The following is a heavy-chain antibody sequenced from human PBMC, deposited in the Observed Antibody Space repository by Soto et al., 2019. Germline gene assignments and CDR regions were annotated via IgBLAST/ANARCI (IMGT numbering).Heavy chain of an antibody. D-gene: IGHD6-13*01. CDR3: AREGESLLSSSRYSFGY. CDR2: ICYDGSNK. J-gene: IGHJ4*02. V-gene: IGHV3-33*01. CDR1: GFTFSSYG. Sequence: QVQLVESGGGVVQPGRSLRLSCAASGFTFSSYGMHWVRQAPGKGLEWVAVICYDGSNKYYADSVKGRFTISRDNSKNTLYLQKDSLRAEDTAVYYCAREGESLLSSSRYSFGYWGQGTLVTVSS.